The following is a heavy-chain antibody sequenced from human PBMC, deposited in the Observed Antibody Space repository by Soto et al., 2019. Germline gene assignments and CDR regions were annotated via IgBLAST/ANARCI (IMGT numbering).Heavy chain of an antibody. CDR1: GFTFSSYA. D-gene: IGHD4-17*01. Sequence: GGSLRLSCAASGFTFSSYAMHWVRQAPGKGLEWVAVISYDGSNKYYADSVKGRFTISRDNSKNTLYLQMNSLRAEDTAVYYCARAHDEITYGDYGLVDEYYYYGMDVWGQGTTVTVSS. J-gene: IGHJ6*02. V-gene: IGHV3-30-3*01. CDR3: ARAHDEITYGDYGLVDEYYYYGMDV. CDR2: ISYDGSNK.